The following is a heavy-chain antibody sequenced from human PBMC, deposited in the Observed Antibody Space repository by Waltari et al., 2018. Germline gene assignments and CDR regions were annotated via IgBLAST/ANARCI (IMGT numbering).Heavy chain of an antibody. CDR1: GYTCTRYD. J-gene: IGHJ5*02. V-gene: IGHV1-8*01. Sequence: QVQLVQAEAEVKKPGASVKVACKASGYTCTRYDINWVRQATGQGLEWMGWMNPNSGNTGYAQKFQGRVTMTRNTSISTAYMELSSLRSEDTAVYYCARVPPSGPVDPWGQGTQVTVSS. D-gene: IGHD3-3*01. CDR2: MNPNSGNT. CDR3: ARVPPSGPVDP.